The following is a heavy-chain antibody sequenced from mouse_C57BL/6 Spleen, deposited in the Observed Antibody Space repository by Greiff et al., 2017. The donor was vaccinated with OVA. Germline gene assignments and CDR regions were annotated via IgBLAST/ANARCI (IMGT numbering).Heavy chain of an antibody. CDR3: ARGYYGRPDYFDY. Sequence: VQLQQPGAELVKPGASVKLSCKASGYTFTSYWMQWVKQRPGQGLEWIGEIDPSDSYTNYNQKFKGKATLTVDTSSSTAYMQLSSLTSEDSAVYYCARGYYGRPDYFDYWGQGTTLTVSS. D-gene: IGHD1-1*01. J-gene: IGHJ2*01. CDR2: IDPSDSYT. V-gene: IGHV1-50*01. CDR1: GYTFTSYW.